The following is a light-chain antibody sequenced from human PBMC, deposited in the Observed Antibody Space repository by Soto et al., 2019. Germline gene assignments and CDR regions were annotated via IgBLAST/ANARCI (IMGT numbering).Light chain of an antibody. V-gene: IGKV2-30*01. CDR2: KVS. Sequence: EVVMTQSPLSLPVTLGQPASISCRSSHSLVNSDGNTYLNWFHQRPGQSPRRLIYKVSNRDSGVPDRFSGSGSGTDFTLRISRVEAEDVGVYYCMQGSHWPRTFGQWTRVEIK. CDR3: MQGSHWPRT. CDR1: HSLVNSDGNTY. J-gene: IGKJ1*01.